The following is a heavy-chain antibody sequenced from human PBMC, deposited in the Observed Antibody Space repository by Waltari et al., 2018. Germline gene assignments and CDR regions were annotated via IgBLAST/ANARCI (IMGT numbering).Heavy chain of an antibody. V-gene: IGHV1-69-2*01. J-gene: IGHJ3*01. Sequence: EVHLLQSGAELTKPGTPVKIPCKLPGSTFPDYHIPRVRQAPGDGLQWVGLVDPEDGQAISADKFQGRVTMTADTSTDTAYLELTSLTSEDTAVFFCATAPGGGSSASRPFHFWGQGTMITVSS. CDR3: ATAPGGGSSASRPFHF. D-gene: IGHD3-10*01. CDR2: VDPEDGQA. CDR1: GSTFPDYH.